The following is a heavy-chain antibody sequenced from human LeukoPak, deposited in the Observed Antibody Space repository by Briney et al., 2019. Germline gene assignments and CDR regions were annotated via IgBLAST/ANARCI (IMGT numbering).Heavy chain of an antibody. CDR2: MNPNSGNT. D-gene: IGHD4/OR15-4a*01. Sequence: GASVTVSCKTSGYTFTIYDINWVRQATGQGLEWMGWMNPNSGNTGYAQKFQGRVTMTRNTSISTAYMELSSLRSEDTAVYYCARGPNYSAYVDYWGQGTLVTVSS. J-gene: IGHJ4*02. CDR1: GYTFTIYD. CDR3: ARGPNYSAYVDY. V-gene: IGHV1-8*01.